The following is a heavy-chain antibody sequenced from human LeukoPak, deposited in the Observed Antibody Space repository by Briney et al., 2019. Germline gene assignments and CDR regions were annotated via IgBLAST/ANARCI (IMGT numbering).Heavy chain of an antibody. V-gene: IGHV4-39*07. D-gene: IGHD5-18*01. J-gene: IGHJ5*02. Sequence: SETLSLTCTVSGGSISSSSYYWGWIRQPPGKGLEWIGSIYYSGSTYYNPSLKSRVTISVDTSKNQFSLKLSSVTAADTAVYYCARTAMVQLGWFDPWGQGTLVTVSS. CDR2: IYYSGST. CDR3: ARTAMVQLGWFDP. CDR1: GGSISSSSYY.